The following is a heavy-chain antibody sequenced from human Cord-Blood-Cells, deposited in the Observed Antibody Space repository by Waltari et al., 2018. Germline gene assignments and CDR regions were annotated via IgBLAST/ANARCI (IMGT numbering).Heavy chain of an antibody. V-gene: IGHV4-59*01. CDR2: IYYSGST. CDR3: ARGGYSSGWYGYYFDY. CDR1: GGSISSYY. Sequence: QVQLQESGPGLVKPSETLSLTCTVSGGSISSYYWSWIRQPPGKGLEWIGYIYYSGSTNYNPSLKSRVTISVDTSKNQFSLKLSSVTAADTAVYYCARGGYSSGWYGYYFDYWGQGTLVTVSS. J-gene: IGHJ4*02. D-gene: IGHD6-19*01.